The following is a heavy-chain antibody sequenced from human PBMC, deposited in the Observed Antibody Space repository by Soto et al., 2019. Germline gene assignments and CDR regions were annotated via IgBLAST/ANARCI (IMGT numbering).Heavy chain of an antibody. V-gene: IGHV1-69*06. CDR3: ATTYYSDRRDVYNELPYRYNAMDL. CDR2: IIPVIDTA. Sequence: QVQLVQSGAEVKKPGSSVKVSCKVSGGTFNIRWVRQAPGQGLEWMGGIIPVIDTANYARKFQGRVVISADRATNIVYMEMMSLRSEDTAVYFCATTYYSDRRDVYNELPYRYNAMDLWGQGTPVTVSS. CDR1: GGTFN. J-gene: IGHJ6*02. D-gene: IGHD2-21*01.